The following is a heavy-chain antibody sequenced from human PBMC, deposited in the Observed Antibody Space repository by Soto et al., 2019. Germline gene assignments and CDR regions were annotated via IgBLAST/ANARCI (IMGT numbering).Heavy chain of an antibody. D-gene: IGHD5-12*01. CDR3: AKGGYVCSWFLGALNI. J-gene: IGHJ3*02. Sequence: EVQLLESGGGLVQPGGSLRLSCAASGFTFSIYAMSCVRQTPGKGLEWVSGISGSGGNTYYAESVKGRFTISSDNSRNPVNLQMNTLRVADKAVYRFAKGGYVCSWFLGALNIWGQGTMVTVSS. CDR1: GFTFSIYA. V-gene: IGHV3-23*01. CDR2: ISGSGGNT.